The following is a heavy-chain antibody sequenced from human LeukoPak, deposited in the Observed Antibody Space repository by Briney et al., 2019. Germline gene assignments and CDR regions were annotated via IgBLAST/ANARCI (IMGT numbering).Heavy chain of an antibody. CDR2: IYHSGST. D-gene: IGHD3-22*01. J-gene: IGHJ1*01. CDR1: GGSISSSNW. CDR3: AREGDSSGYSQYFQH. Sequence: PSETLSLTCAVSGGSISSSNWWSWVRQPPGKGLEWIGEIYHSGSTNYNPSLKSRVTISVDKSKNQFSLKLSSVTAADTAVYYCAREGDSSGYSQYFQHWGQGTLVTVSS. V-gene: IGHV4-4*02.